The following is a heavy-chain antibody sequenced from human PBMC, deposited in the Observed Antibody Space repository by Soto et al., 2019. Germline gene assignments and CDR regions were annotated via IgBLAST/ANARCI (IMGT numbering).Heavy chain of an antibody. Sequence: SETLSLTCAFYVVSFSVYYWACIRQSPGRGLEWIGEINQGGNTNYNPSLKSRVVISVDTSENHFSLELSSLTAADTAVYYCARGGYCGTSSCYYFELWGQGTLVSVSS. CDR3: ARGGYCGTSSCYYFEL. J-gene: IGHJ4*02. CDR1: VVSFSVYY. CDR2: INQGGNT. V-gene: IGHV4-34*01. D-gene: IGHD2-2*01.